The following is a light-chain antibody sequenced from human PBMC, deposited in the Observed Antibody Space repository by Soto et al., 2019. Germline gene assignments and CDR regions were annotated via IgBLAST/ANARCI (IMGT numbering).Light chain of an antibody. J-gene: IGKJ5*01. Sequence: IVLTQSPGTLSLSPGESASLLCRASQFVSSRSLAWYQQKLGQAPRLLIYGASNRATGIPGRFSASGSGTDFTLTITPLEPEDFAVYFCQQYANSPITFGQGTRLEI. V-gene: IGKV3-20*01. CDR2: GAS. CDR3: QQYANSPIT. CDR1: QFVSSRS.